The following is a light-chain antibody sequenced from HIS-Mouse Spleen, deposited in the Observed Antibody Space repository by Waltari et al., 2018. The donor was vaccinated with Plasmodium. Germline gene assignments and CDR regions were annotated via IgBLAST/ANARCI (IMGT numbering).Light chain of an antibody. CDR3: QSADSSGTYV. V-gene: IGLV3-25*03. J-gene: IGLJ1*01. CDR2: KDS. CDR1: ALPKQY. Sequence: SYELTQPPSVSVSPGQTARITCSGDALPKQYAYWYQQKPGQAPVLVIYKDSERTSGFPERFSGSSAGTTVTLTISGVQAEDEADYYCQSADSSGTYVFGTGTKVTVL.